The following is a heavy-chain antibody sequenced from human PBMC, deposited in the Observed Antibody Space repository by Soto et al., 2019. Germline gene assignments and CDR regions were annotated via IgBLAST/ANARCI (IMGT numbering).Heavy chain of an antibody. CDR1: GFTFNSAW. CDR2: LKGKSVGGTT. CDR3: TTEFGYSRGQNDN. Sequence: SLRLSCAAYGFTFNSAWMSWVRQAPGKGLEWVGRLKGKSVGGTTDYAAPVTGRFTISSDDSKNTLYLQMNSLKIEDTAVYYCTTEFGYSRGQNDNWGQGTLVTVSS. V-gene: IGHV3-15*07. D-gene: IGHD3-22*01. J-gene: IGHJ4*02.